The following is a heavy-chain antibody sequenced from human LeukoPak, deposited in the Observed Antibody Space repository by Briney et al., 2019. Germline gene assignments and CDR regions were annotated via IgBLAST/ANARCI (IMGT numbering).Heavy chain of an antibody. CDR3: ARPASNYFDY. CDR1: GGSFSGYY. J-gene: IGHJ4*02. Sequence: PSETLSLTCAVYGGSFSGYYWSWIRQPPGKGLEWIGEINHSGSTNYNPSLKSRVTISVDTSKNQFSLKLSSVTAADTAVYYCARPASNYFDYWGQGTLVTVSS. CDR2: INHSGST. V-gene: IGHV4-34*01.